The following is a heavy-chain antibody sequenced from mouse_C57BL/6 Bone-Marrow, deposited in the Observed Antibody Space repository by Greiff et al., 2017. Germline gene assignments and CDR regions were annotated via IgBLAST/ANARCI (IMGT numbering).Heavy chain of an antibody. CDR3: ARCSGYSYMDY. J-gene: IGHJ4*01. D-gene: IGHD2-3*01. V-gene: IGHV1-69*01. Sequence: VQLQQPGAELVMPGASVKLSCKASGYTFTSYRMQWVKQRPGQGLEWIGEFDPSDSYNTYNQKFKGKATLTVAKSSSTAYMQLSSPTSEDSAVYYCARCSGYSYMDYWGQGTSVTVSS. CDR2: FDPSDSYN. CDR1: GYTFTSYR.